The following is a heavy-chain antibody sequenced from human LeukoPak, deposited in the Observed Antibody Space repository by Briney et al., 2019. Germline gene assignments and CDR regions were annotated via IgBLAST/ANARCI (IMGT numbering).Heavy chain of an antibody. CDR2: ISDSGAST. Sequence: GGSLRLSCAASGFTFSAYAMSWVRQSPGKGLEWVSAISDSGASTYHADSVKGRFTISRDNSGNTLYLQMNSLRAGDTGVYFCAKPDRGYCSGFRCYHFDYWGQGTLVTVSS. J-gene: IGHJ4*02. D-gene: IGHD2-15*01. CDR3: AKPDRGYCSGFRCYHFDY. CDR1: GFTFSAYA. V-gene: IGHV3-23*01.